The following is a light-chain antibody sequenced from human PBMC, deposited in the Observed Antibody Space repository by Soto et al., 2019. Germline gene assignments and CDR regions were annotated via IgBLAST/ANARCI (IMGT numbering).Light chain of an antibody. CDR3: QQRRTWPPLT. CDR1: QSVSNF. V-gene: IGKV3-11*01. Sequence: EIVLTQSPATLSLSPGERATLSCRASQSVSNFLAWYQQKPGQAPRLLIYDASTRATGIPARFSGSGSGTDFALTISSLEPEDNAVYYCQQRRTWPPLTVGGGTKVEIK. CDR2: DAS. J-gene: IGKJ4*01.